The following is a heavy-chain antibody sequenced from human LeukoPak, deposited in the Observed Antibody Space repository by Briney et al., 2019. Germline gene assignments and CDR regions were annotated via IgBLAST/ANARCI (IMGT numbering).Heavy chain of an antibody. Sequence: GASVKVSCKASGYTFTNYDINWVRQATEQGLEWMGYMNPNSGNSAYAQKFQGRVTITTDASISTAYMELSGLRSEDTALYYCAREGLDYWGQGTLVTVSS. CDR2: MNPNSGNS. V-gene: IGHV1-8*01. CDR1: GYTFTNYD. CDR3: AREGLDY. J-gene: IGHJ4*02.